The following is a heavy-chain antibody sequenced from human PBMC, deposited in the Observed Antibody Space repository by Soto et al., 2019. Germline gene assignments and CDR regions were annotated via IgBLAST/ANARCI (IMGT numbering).Heavy chain of an antibody. Sequence: VGSLRLSRGSYGFSFSKYGMHWVRQAPGEGLEWMSLVSYDGSEKWYAESVKGRFTISRDNSKNTLYLQMNSLRGDDTAVYFCAKGYEVSPPVASAWYSNYFYGVDVWGRGTTVTVSS. D-gene: IGHD6-19*01. V-gene: IGHV3-30*18. J-gene: IGHJ6*02. CDR1: GFSFSKYG. CDR3: AKGYEVSPPVASAWYSNYFYGVDV. CDR2: VSYDGSEK.